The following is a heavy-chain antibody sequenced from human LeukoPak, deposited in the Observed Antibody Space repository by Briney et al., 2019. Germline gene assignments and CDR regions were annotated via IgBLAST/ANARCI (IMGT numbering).Heavy chain of an antibody. CDR3: ATRPPNYYDSSGYYAN. CDR1: GFTVSSNY. D-gene: IGHD3-22*01. CDR2: IYSGGST. V-gene: IGHV3-53*01. Sequence: GGSLRLSCAASGFTVSSNYMSWVRQAPGKGLEWVSVIYSGGSTYYADSVKGRFTISRDNSKNTLYLQTNSLRAEDTAVYYCATRPPNYYDSSGYYANWGQGTLVTVSP. J-gene: IGHJ4*02.